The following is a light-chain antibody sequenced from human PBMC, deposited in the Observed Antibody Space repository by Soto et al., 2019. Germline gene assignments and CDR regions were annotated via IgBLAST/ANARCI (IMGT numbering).Light chain of an antibody. V-gene: IGKV4-1*01. CDR1: QSVLLTSNNKYD. CDR2: WAS. J-gene: IGKJ4*01. CDR3: QQYYTPLT. Sequence: DIVMTQSPDSLAVSLGERATINCKSSQSVLLTSNNKYDLAWYQQKPGQPPKVLISWASTRESGVPDRFSGSGSGTDFTLHSTSLQAVDVAVYYCQQYYTPLTFGGGTKVEIK.